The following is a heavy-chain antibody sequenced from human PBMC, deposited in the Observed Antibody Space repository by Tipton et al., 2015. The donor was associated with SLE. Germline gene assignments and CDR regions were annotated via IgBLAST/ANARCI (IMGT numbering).Heavy chain of an antibody. CDR2: IRYDGSNK. CDR3: AKDLDYYDSSGSSGAFDI. CDR1: GFTFSSYS. V-gene: IGHV3-30*02. Sequence: SLRLSCAASGFTFSSYSMNWVRQAPGKGLEWVAFIRYDGSNKYYADSVKGRFTISRDNSKNTLYLQMNSLRAEDTAVYYCAKDLDYYDSSGSSGAFDIWGQGTMVTVSS. J-gene: IGHJ3*02. D-gene: IGHD3-22*01.